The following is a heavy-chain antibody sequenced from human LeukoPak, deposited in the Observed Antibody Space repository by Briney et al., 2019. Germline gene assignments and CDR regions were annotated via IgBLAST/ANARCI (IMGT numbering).Heavy chain of an antibody. Sequence: GASVKVSCKASGYTFPSYFMHWVRQAPGQGLEWMGIINPTGGSTTYAQKFQGRVTMTRDTSTSTAYMELRSLRSDDTAVYYCARRTIAAAGNNWFDPWGQGTLVTVSS. J-gene: IGHJ5*02. D-gene: IGHD6-13*01. V-gene: IGHV1-46*01. CDR3: ARRTIAAAGNNWFDP. CDR2: INPTGGST. CDR1: GYTFPSYF.